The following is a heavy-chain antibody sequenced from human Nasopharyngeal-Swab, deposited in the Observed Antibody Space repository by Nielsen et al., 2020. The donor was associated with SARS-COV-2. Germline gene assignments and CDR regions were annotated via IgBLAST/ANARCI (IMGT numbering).Heavy chain of an antibody. CDR2: IYYSGST. CDR3: ARPTYDFWSGYYGAFDI. V-gene: IGHV4-59*01. CDR1: GGSISSYY. D-gene: IGHD3-3*01. J-gene: IGHJ3*02. Sequence: GSLRLSCTVSGGSISSYYWSWIRQPPGKRLEWIGYIYYSGSTNYNPSLKSRVTISVDTSKNQFSLKLSSVTAADTAVYYCARPTYDFWSGYYGAFDIWGQGTMVTVSS.